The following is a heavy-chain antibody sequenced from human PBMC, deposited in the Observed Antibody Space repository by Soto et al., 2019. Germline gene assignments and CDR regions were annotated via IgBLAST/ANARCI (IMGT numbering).Heavy chain of an antibody. CDR3: ARLGVIAVAGTGGRFDP. Sequence: PSETLSLTCTVSGGSLSSSSYYWGWIRQPPGKGLEWIGSIYYSGSTYYNPSLKSRVTISVDTSKNQFSLKLSSVTAADTAVYYCARLGVIAVAGTGGRFDPWGQGTLVTVSS. V-gene: IGHV4-39*01. CDR2: IYYSGST. D-gene: IGHD6-19*01. CDR1: GGSLSSSSYY. J-gene: IGHJ5*02.